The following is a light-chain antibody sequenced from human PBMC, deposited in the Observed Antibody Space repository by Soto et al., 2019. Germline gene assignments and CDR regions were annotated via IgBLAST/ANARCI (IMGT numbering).Light chain of an antibody. Sequence: QSALAQPASVSGSPGQSITISCTGTSSDVGRYNLVSWYQQHPDKAPKLVIFEDNKRPSGVSHRFSASKSGNTASLTISGLQAEDEADYYCCSYAGSSTFVFGGGTKLTVL. CDR3: CSYAGSSTFV. V-gene: IGLV2-23*02. CDR2: EDN. J-gene: IGLJ2*01. CDR1: SSDVGRYNL.